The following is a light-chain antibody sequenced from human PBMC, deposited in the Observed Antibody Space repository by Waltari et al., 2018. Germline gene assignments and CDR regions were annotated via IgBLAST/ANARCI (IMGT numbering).Light chain of an antibody. J-gene: IGLJ1*01. V-gene: IGLV2-23*01. CDR3: CSYAASGSFV. Sequence: QSALTQPASVSGSPGQSITIPCTGTRSDGGSFNLVSWYQHNPGKVPKPMIYEAVKRSSGVSDRFSGSKSGNTASLTISGLQAEDEADYYCCSYAASGSFVFGTGTKVTVL. CDR2: EAV. CDR1: RSDGGSFNL.